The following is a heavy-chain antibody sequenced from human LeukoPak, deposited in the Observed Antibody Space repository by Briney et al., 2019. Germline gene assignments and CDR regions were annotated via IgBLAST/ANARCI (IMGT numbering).Heavy chain of an antibody. CDR1: GYTFTGYY. Sequence: GASVKVSCKASGYTFTGYYMHWVRQAPGQGLEWMGWINPNSGGTNYAQKFQGRVTMTRDMSTSTDYLELSRLRSDDTAVYYCARGRGIAVAGYKDWFDPWGQGTLVTVSS. D-gene: IGHD6-19*01. V-gene: IGHV1-2*02. CDR3: ARGRGIAVAGYKDWFDP. J-gene: IGHJ5*02. CDR2: INPNSGGT.